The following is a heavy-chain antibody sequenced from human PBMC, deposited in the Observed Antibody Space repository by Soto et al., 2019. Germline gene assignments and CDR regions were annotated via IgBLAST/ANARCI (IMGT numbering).Heavy chain of an antibody. D-gene: IGHD3-10*01. J-gene: IGHJ3*02. V-gene: IGHV3-7*01. CDR1: GFTFGSYW. Sequence: GGSLRLSCAASGFTFGSYWMSWVRQAPGKGLEWVANINPGGREKNYVNSVKGRFSISRDDAERSHHLQMNSLRAEDTAVYYCAKYGSGNYGAYALDIWGQGTMVTVSS. CDR2: INPGGREK. CDR3: AKYGSGNYGAYALDI.